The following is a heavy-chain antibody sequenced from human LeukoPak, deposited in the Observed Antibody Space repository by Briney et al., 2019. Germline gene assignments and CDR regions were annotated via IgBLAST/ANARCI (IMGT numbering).Heavy chain of an antibody. D-gene: IGHD2-8*01. CDR1: GGSISSYY. Sequence: PSETLSLTCTVSGGSISSYYWSWIRQPPGKGLEWIGYIYYSGSTNYNPSLKSRVTISVDTSKNQFSLKLSSVTAEDTAVYYCARREGRQWFHFDSWGQGTPVTVSS. CDR3: ARREGRQWFHFDS. J-gene: IGHJ4*02. V-gene: IGHV4-59*08. CDR2: IYYSGST.